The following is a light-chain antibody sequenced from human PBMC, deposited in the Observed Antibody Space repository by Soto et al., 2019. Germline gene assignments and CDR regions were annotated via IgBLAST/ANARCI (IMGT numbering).Light chain of an antibody. CDR3: QERSNWWT. V-gene: IGKV3-11*01. CDR2: DAS. J-gene: IGKJ1*01. CDR1: QSVSSY. Sequence: EIVLTQSPATLSLSPGERATLSCRASQSVSSYLAWYQQKPGQAPRLLIYDASNRATGIPARFSGSGSGTDFPLTISCLEAEDFAVYDCQERSNWWTFGQGTKVEIK.